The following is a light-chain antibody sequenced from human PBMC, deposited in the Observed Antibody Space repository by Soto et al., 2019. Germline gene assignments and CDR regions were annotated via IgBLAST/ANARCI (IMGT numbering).Light chain of an antibody. CDR2: DVN. CDR3: SSYASSTTVV. V-gene: IGLV2-14*01. Sequence: QSALTQPASVSGSPGQSITISCTGTSSDFGGYKYVSWYQQHPGKAPKLMIYDVNNRPSGISNRFSGSESGNTASLTISGLQAEDEADYYCSSYASSTTVVFGGGTQLTVL. CDR1: SSDFGGYKY. J-gene: IGLJ2*01.